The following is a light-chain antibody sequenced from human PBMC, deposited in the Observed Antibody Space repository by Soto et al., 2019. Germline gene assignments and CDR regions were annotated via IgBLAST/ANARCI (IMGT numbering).Light chain of an antibody. CDR1: QNITKW. Sequence: DIQMTQSPSTLSASVGDRVTTTCRASQNITKWLAWYQQKPGKAPKVLIYDASNLHSGVPSRFSGSGSGTEFTLSISSLQPDDFATYYCQQYNANFGQGTKVDIK. V-gene: IGKV1-5*01. CDR2: DAS. J-gene: IGKJ1*01. CDR3: QQYNAN.